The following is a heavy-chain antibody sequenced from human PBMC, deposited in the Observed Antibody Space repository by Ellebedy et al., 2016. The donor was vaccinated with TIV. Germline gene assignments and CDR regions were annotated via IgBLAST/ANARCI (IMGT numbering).Heavy chain of an antibody. D-gene: IGHD3-16*01. CDR2: IYYSGSA. CDR3: ARGGGGGTDY. Sequence: SETLSLTXTVSGGSISSSDYYWTWIRQPPGKGLEWIGSIYYSGSAFYNPSLKSRVTISVNTSKNQFSLKLGSVTAADTAVHYCARGGGGGTDYWGQGTLVTVSS. J-gene: IGHJ4*02. CDR1: GGSISSSDYY. V-gene: IGHV4-39*01.